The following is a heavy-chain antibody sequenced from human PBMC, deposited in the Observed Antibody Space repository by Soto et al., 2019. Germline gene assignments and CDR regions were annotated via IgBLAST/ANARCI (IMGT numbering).Heavy chain of an antibody. D-gene: IGHD3-10*01. J-gene: IGHJ6*02. CDR1: GGSFSGYY. CDR3: ARDGSGSYTKRLRYYYYGMDV. CDR2: INHSGST. V-gene: IGHV4-34*01. Sequence: SETLSLTCAVYGGSFSGYYWSWIRQPPGKGLEWIGEINHSGSTNYNPSLKSRVTISVDTSKNQFSLKLSSVTAADTAVYYCARDGSGSYTKRLRYYYYGMDVWGQGTTVTVSS.